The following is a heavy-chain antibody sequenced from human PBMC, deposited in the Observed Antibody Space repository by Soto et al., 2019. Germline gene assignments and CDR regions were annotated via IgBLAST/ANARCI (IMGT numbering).Heavy chain of an antibody. J-gene: IGHJ6*02. Sequence: RESLKISCQGSGYIFSKYFITWVRQMPGKGLEWMGRIDPGDSDTNYSPSFQGHVTMSTDKSISTAFLQWSSLKASDTAMYYCARQLPGMLDVWGQGTTVTVSS. CDR3: ARQLPGMLDV. CDR2: IDPGDSDT. CDR1: GYIFSKYF. D-gene: IGHD1-1*01. V-gene: IGHV5-10-1*01.